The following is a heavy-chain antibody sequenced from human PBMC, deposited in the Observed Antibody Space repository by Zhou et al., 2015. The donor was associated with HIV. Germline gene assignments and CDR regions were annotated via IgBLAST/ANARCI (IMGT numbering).Heavy chain of an antibody. Sequence: VQLVETGGGVVQPGRSLRLSCAASGFVFSSYGMHWVRQAPGKGLEWVAFLSSDANNKYYADTVKGRFTISRDNSKNTVDLQMNSLRAEDTALYYCAKDSGGSKWSFDYWGQGAPVTVSS. V-gene: IGHV3-30*18. CDR3: AKDSGGSKWSFDY. D-gene: IGHD2-15*01. CDR2: LSSDANNK. CDR1: GFVFSSYG. J-gene: IGHJ4*02.